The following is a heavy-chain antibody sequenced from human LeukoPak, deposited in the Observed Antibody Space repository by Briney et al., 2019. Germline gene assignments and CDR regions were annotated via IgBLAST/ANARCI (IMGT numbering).Heavy chain of an antibody. Sequence: SETLSLTCTVSGDSISTYYWSWIRQPPGKGLEWIGYIYYRVTSDYNPSLKSRVTMSVDMSTRQISLKLSSVTAADTAVYYCVHYDIGSGGFDYWGQGTLVTVSS. CDR3: VHYDIGSGGFDY. J-gene: IGHJ4*02. D-gene: IGHD3-22*01. CDR2: IYYRVTS. V-gene: IGHV4-59*12. CDR1: GDSISTYY.